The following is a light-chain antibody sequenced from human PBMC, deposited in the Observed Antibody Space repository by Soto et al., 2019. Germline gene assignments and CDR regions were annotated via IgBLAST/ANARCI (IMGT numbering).Light chain of an antibody. CDR1: QSVSSN. Sequence: DILLTQSPGTLSLSPGERATLSCRASQSVSSNLAWYQQKPGQAPRLLIYGASTRATGIPASFSGSGSGTEFTLTISSLQSEDFAVYYCQQYNNWPPRTFGGGTKVDIK. V-gene: IGKV3-15*01. CDR2: GAS. CDR3: QQYNNWPPRT. J-gene: IGKJ4*02.